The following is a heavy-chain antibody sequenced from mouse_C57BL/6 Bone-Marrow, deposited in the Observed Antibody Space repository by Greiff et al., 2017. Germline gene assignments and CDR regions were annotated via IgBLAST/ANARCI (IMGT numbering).Heavy chain of an antibody. CDR3: APYYYGSWYFDV. D-gene: IGHD1-1*01. Sequence: VNLVESGAELARPGASVKLSCKASGYTFTSYGISWVKQRTGQGLEWIGEIYPRSGNTYYNEKFKGKATLTADKSSSTAYMELRSLTSEDSAVYFCAPYYYGSWYFDVWGTGTTVTVSS. CDR2: IYPRSGNT. CDR1: GYTFTSYG. V-gene: IGHV1-81*01. J-gene: IGHJ1*03.